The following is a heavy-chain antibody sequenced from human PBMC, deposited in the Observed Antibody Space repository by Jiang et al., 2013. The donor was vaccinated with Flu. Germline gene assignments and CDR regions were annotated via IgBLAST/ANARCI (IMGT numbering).Heavy chain of an antibody. CDR2: IYYSGMT. CDR3: VRHTPEPRPAFDI. Sequence: GLVKPSETLSLTCSVSGGSIRTSSYYWAWIRQPPGKGLEWIGNIYYSGMTYYQPSLKGRVTISVDTSKNQFSLKLNSVTAADTAMYYCVRHTPEPRPAFDIWGQGTMVTFSP. V-gene: IGHV4-39*01. CDR1: GGSIRTSSYY. D-gene: IGHD1-14*01. J-gene: IGHJ3*02.